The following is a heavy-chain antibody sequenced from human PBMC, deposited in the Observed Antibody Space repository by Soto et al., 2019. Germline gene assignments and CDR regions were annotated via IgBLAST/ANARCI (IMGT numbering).Heavy chain of an antibody. J-gene: IGHJ4*02. CDR2: IRSKAYGGTT. CDR3: TRGDDFPPDY. V-gene: IGHV3-49*04. D-gene: IGHD3-3*01. CDR1: GFTFGDYG. Sequence: LRLSCIASGFTFGDYGMSWVRQAPGKGLEWVGFIRSKAYGGTTEYAASVKGRFTISRDDSKSIAYLQMNSLKTEDTAVYYCTRGDDFPPDYWGQGTLVTVSS.